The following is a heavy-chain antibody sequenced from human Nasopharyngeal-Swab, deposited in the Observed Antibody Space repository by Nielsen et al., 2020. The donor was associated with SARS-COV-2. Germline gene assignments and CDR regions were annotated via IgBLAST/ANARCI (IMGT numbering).Heavy chain of an antibody. CDR1: GGSISSGSYY. J-gene: IGHJ4*02. CDR3: ARDLYSGSYGFDY. CDR2: IYYSGST. Sequence: SETLSLTCPFSGGSISSGSYYWSWILQPPVKGLEWIGYIYYSGSTNYNPSLKSRVTISVDTSKNQFSLKLSSVTAADTAVYYCARDLYSGSYGFDYWGQGTLVTVSS. V-gene: IGHV4-61*01. D-gene: IGHD1-26*01.